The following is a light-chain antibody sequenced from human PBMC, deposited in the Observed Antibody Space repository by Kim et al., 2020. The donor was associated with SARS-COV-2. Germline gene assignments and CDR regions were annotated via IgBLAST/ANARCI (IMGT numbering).Light chain of an antibody. V-gene: IGKV1-13*02. Sequence: AIQLTQSPSSLSASVGDRVTITCRASQGISSALAWYQQKPGKAPKLLIYDASSLESGVPSRFSGSGSGTDFTLTISSLQPEDFATYYCQQLSDFGQGTRLEIK. J-gene: IGKJ5*01. CDR3: QQLSD. CDR2: DAS. CDR1: QGISSA.